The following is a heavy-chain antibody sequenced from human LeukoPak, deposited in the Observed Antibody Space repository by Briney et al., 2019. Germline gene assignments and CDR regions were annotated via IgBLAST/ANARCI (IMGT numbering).Heavy chain of an antibody. Sequence: SKTLSLTCAVYGGSFSGYYWSWIRQPPGKGLEWIGEINHSGSTNYNPSLKSRVTISVDTSKNQFSLKLSSVTAADTAVYYCARGKRICSGGSRYFHRWFDPWGQGTLVTVSS. CDR1: GGSFSGYY. J-gene: IGHJ5*02. D-gene: IGHD2-15*01. CDR2: INHSGST. CDR3: ARGKRICSGGSRYFHRWFDP. V-gene: IGHV4-34*01.